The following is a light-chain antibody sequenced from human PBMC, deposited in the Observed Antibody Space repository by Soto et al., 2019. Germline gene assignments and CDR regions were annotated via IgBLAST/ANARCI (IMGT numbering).Light chain of an antibody. CDR2: DAS. CDR1: QSVRSY. CDR3: QQRSNWPPLT. J-gene: IGKJ4*01. Sequence: EIVLTQSPVTLSLSPGERATLSCRASQSVRSYLAWYQQKPGQAPRLLIYDASTRATGIPARFSGSGSGTDFTLTISSLEPEDFAVYYCQQRSNWPPLTFGRGTKVEIK. V-gene: IGKV3-11*01.